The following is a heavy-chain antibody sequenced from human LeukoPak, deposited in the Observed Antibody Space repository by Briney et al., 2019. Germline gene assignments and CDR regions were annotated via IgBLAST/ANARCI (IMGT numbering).Heavy chain of an antibody. Sequence: QPGGSLRLSCAASGFTFSSYEMNWVRQAPGKGLEWVSYISSSGSTIYYADSVKGRFTISRDNAKNSLHLQMSSLRAEDTAVYYCARQIDMDAWGQGTTVTVSS. CDR3: ARQIDMDA. V-gene: IGHV3-48*03. CDR2: ISSSGSTI. CDR1: GFTFSSYE. J-gene: IGHJ6*02.